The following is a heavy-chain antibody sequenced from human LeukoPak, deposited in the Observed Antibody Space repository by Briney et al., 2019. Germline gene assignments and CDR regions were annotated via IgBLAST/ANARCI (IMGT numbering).Heavy chain of an antibody. CDR3: ATYNRKDAFDF. D-gene: IGHD1-1*01. J-gene: IGHJ3*01. Sequence: GGSLRLSCAASGFTFNSAWMNWVRQAPGKGLEWVGRIKSTTSGGTTDYAAPVKGRFSISRDDSKNMLYLQMNSLKTEDTAVYHCATYNRKDAFDFWGRGTMVTVSS. CDR1: GFTFNSAW. V-gene: IGHV3-15*07. CDR2: IKSTTSGGTT.